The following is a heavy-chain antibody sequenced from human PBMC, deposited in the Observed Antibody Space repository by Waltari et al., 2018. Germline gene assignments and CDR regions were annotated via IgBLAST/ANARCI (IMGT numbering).Heavy chain of an antibody. J-gene: IGHJ4*02. D-gene: IGHD6-13*01. Sequence: EVQLVESGGGLVQPGGSLRLSCAASGFTFSSYWMHWVRQAPGQGLGWGPRIKSDGGSTNYADSVKGRFTISRDNAKNTLDLQKNRLGAEDTAVYYCTRGGDSSNWYPGYFDYWGQGTLVTVSS. CDR3: TRGGDSSNWYPGYFDY. CDR1: GFTFSSYW. CDR2: IKSDGGST. V-gene: IGHV3-74*01.